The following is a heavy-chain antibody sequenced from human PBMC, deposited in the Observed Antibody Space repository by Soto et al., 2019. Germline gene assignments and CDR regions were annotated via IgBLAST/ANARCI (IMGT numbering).Heavy chain of an antibody. CDR3: AKDLAYCGGDCYGNFDY. CDR2: ISGRGGRT. D-gene: IGHD2-21*01. J-gene: IGHJ4*02. CDR1: GFAFSSYA. Sequence: GGSLRLSCAASGFAFSSYAMNWVRQAPGKGLEWVSAISGRGGRTYYADSVKGRFTISRDTSKNTLYLQMNSLRAEDTAVYYCAKDLAYCGGDCYGNFDYWGQGTLVTVSS. V-gene: IGHV3-23*01.